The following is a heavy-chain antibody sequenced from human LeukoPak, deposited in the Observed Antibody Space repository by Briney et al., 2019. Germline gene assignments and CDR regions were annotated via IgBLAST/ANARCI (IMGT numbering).Heavy chain of an antibody. CDR2: IYYSGST. J-gene: IGHJ4*02. V-gene: IGHV4-61*01. Sequence: SETLSLTCTVSGGSVSSGSYYWSWIRQPPGKGLEWIGYIYYSGSTNYNPSLNSRLTMSVDTSKNQFSLKLNSVTAADTAVYYCANTHIVAPPFDYWGQGTLVTVSS. CDR3: ANTHIVAPPFDY. D-gene: IGHD5-12*01. CDR1: GGSVSSGSYY.